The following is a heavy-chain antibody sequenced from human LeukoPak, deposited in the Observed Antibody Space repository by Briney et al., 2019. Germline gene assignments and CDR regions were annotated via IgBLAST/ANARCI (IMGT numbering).Heavy chain of an antibody. J-gene: IGHJ4*02. V-gene: IGHV3-21*04. D-gene: IGHD3-22*01. CDR3: ATMIVVVND. CDR2: ISGNSSYI. CDR1: GFTFSSYN. Sequence: PGGSLRLSCAASGFTFSSYNMNWVRQAPGKGLEWVSSISGNSSYIYYADSVKGRFTISRDSAKNSLYLQMNSLRAEDTAVYYCATMIVVVNDWGQGTLVTVSS.